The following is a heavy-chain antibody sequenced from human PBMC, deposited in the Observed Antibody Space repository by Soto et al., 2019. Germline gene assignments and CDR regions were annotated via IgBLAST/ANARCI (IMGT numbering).Heavy chain of an antibody. D-gene: IGHD3-16*01. V-gene: IGHV4-34*12. CDR1: NSSLGAFH. CDR2: LIHGGST. Sequence: LSLTCAIYNSSLGAFHWTWIRQPPGKGLEWIGELIHGGSTNYNPSLKSRVTFSLDTSKNQFSLQLMSVTAADTAVYYCARSPLSYDYVRQTWREVGDSFDIWGRGTLVTVSS. CDR3: ARSPLSYDYVRQTWREVGDSFDI. J-gene: IGHJ3*02.